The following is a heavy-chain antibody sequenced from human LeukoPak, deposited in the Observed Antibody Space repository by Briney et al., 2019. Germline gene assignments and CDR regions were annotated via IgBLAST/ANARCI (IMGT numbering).Heavy chain of an antibody. D-gene: IGHD5-12*01. V-gene: IGHV6-1*01. Sequence: SQTLSLTCGISGDSVSNKNTAWNWIRQSPSRGLEWLGRTYYRSKWHYGYAVSVKSRIAINPDTSKNQFSLQLNSVTPEDTAVYYVVRLFVGDIDYWGQGTLVTF. CDR3: VRLFVGDIDY. CDR2: TYYRSKWHY. CDR1: GDSVSNKNTA. J-gene: IGHJ4*02.